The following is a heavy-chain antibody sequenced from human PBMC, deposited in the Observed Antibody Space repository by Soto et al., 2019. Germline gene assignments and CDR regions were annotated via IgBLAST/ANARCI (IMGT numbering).Heavy chain of an antibody. CDR3: SYGSSFDY. CDR2: ISHSGRT. CDR1: GASLRSGSYY. Sequence: QVQLQESGPGLVKPSETLSLICTVSGASLRSGSYYWSWIRQPPGKGLEWIGYISHSGRTNYDPSLKSRLTMSVDTSQNHFSLQLNSGTAADTAVYYCSYGSSFDYWGQGTLVTVSS. D-gene: IGHD3-10*01. J-gene: IGHJ4*02. V-gene: IGHV4-61*01.